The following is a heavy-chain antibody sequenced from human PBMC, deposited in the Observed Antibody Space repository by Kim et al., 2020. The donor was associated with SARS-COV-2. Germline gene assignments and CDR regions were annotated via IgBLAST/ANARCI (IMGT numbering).Heavy chain of an antibody. V-gene: IGHV3-49*04. D-gene: IGHD3-10*01. CDR1: GFTFGDYA. J-gene: IGHJ4*02. Sequence: GGSLRLSCTASGFTFGDYAMSWVRQAPGKGLEWVGFIRSKAYGGTTEYAASVKGRFTISRDDSKSIAYLQMNSLKTEDTAVYYCTRPKYYYGSGSYYITPYYFDYWGQGTLVTVSS. CDR3: TRPKYYYGSGSYYITPYYFDY. CDR2: IRSKAYGGTT.